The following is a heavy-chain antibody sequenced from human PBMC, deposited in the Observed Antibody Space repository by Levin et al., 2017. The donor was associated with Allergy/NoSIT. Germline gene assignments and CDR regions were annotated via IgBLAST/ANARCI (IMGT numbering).Heavy chain of an antibody. D-gene: IGHD6-19*01. J-gene: IGHJ5*02. V-gene: IGHV5-51*01. CDR2: IYPGDSDT. CDR1: GYSFTSYW. Sequence: GGSLRLSCKGSGYSFTSYWIGWVRQMPGKGLEWMGIIYPGDSDTRYSPSFQGQVTISADKSISTAYLQWSSLKASDTAMYYCARSVKEAGTGWFDPWGQGTLVTVSS. CDR3: ARSVKEAGTGWFDP.